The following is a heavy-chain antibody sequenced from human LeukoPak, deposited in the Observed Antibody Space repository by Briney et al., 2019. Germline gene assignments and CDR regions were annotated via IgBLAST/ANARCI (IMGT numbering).Heavy chain of an antibody. CDR1: GFTFGKAG. CDR3: VGRPWNFDY. J-gene: IGHJ4*02. V-gene: IGHV3-15*01. D-gene: IGHD1-1*01. CDR2: IKSKNDGEST. Sequence: GGSLRLSGLPPGFTFGKAGRGWFGQAPGKGLGWVGRIKSKNDGESTDYAGPVKGRFFISRDESQSSLYLEMNSLQIEDTAVYFCVGRPWNFDYWGRGTLVTVSS.